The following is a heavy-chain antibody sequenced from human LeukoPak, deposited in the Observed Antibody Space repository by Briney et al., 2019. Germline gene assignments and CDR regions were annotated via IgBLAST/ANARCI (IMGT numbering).Heavy chain of an antibody. CDR2: MYYSGGT. Sequence: SETLSLTCTVSGGSINSYYWSWIRQPPGKGLEWIGHMYYSGGTNYNPSLKSRVTISVDTSKNKFSLKLSSVTAADTAVYYCTRRSKDAYTLYCFDYWGQGTLVTVSS. CDR3: TRRSKDAYTLYCFDY. CDR1: GGSINSYY. D-gene: IGHD5-24*01. V-gene: IGHV4-59*01. J-gene: IGHJ4*02.